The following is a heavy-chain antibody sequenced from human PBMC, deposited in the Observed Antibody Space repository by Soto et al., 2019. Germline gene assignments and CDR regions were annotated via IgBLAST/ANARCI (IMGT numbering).Heavy chain of an antibody. D-gene: IGHD1-26*01. Sequence: QVQLVQSGAEVKKPGSSVKVSCKVSGDTFSSNAISWVRQAPGQGLEWMGGIIPMFGSANYAEKFQGRVTISADESTTTAYMELSSLRSEDTAMYYCASHPQTYSGNHDAFDIWGQGTMVIVSS. V-gene: IGHV1-69*12. CDR2: IIPMFGSA. J-gene: IGHJ3*02. CDR1: GDTFSSNA. CDR3: ASHPQTYSGNHDAFDI.